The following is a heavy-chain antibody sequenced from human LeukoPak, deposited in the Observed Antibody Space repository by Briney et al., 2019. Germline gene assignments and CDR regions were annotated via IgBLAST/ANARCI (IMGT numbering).Heavy chain of an antibody. CDR1: GYTFTGYY. CDR3: ARAGIPAAASQDY. V-gene: IGHV1-2*02. CDR2: VNTDSGGT. J-gene: IGHJ4*02. D-gene: IGHD6-13*01. Sequence: ASVKASCKASGYTFTGYYIDWVRQAPGQGLEWMGWVNTDSGGTNYAQKFQGRVTMTRDTSTSTAYMELSSLRSDDTAVYYCARAGIPAAASQDYWGQGTLVTVSS.